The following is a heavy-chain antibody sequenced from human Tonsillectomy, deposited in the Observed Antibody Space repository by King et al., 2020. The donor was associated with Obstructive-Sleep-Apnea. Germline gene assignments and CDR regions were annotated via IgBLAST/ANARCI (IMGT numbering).Heavy chain of an antibody. CDR1: GFTFSSYG. Sequence: VQLVESGGGVVQPGRSLRLSCAASGFTFSSYGMHWVRQAPGKGLEWVAVISYDGSNKYYADSVKGRFTISRDNSKNTLYLQMNSLRAEDTAVYYCAKESYSSYWGQGTLVTVSS. CDR3: AKESYSSY. J-gene: IGHJ4*02. V-gene: IGHV3-30*18. CDR2: ISYDGSNK. D-gene: IGHD1-26*01.